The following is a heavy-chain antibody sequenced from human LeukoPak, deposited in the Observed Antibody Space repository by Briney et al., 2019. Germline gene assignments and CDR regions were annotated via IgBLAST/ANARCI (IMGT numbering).Heavy chain of an antibody. CDR1: GGSLSNYY. CDR3: AKLSFGDSHFDQ. CDR2: ISRSGHT. J-gene: IGHJ4*02. V-gene: IGHV4-59*08. Sequence: SETLSLTCTVSGGSLSNYYWTWIRQPPGNGLEWLGYISRSGHTNYNPALKSRVSMSVATSKNHFSLNLTSVTATDTAIYYCAKLSFGDSHFDQWGQGTLVTVSS. D-gene: IGHD3-10*01.